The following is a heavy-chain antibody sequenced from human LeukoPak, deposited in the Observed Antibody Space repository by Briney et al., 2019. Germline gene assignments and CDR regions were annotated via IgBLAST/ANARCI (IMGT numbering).Heavy chain of an antibody. J-gene: IGHJ4*02. Sequence: PGGSLRLSCAASGFTFSSYWMSWVRQAPGKGLEWVANIKQDGSEKYYVDSVKGRFTISRDNAKNSLYLQMNSLRAEDTAVYYCASGERDGYNYRDGYYFDYWGQGTLVTVSS. CDR1: GFTFSSYW. CDR2: IKQDGSEK. CDR3: ASGERDGYNYRDGYYFDY. V-gene: IGHV3-7*01. D-gene: IGHD5-24*01.